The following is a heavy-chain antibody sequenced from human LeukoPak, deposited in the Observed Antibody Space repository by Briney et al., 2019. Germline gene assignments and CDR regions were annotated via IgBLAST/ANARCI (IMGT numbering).Heavy chain of an antibody. V-gene: IGHV3-74*01. D-gene: IGHD3-10*01. Sequence: PGGSLRLSCAASDFTFSSYWMHWVRQVPGKGLLWVSRITSDGSTTDYAASVKGRFTFSRDNAKNTLYLQMNSLGAEDTGVYYCARELRRNWYFDLWGRGTLVTVSS. CDR1: DFTFSSYW. J-gene: IGHJ2*01. CDR3: ARELRRNWYFDL. CDR2: ITSDGSTT.